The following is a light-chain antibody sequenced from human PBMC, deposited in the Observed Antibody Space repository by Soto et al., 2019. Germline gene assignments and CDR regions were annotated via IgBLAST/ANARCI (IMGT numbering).Light chain of an antibody. J-gene: IGKJ2*01. V-gene: IGKV3-20*01. Sequence: EIVLTQSPATLSLSPGEGATVSCRASQSVNSNFLAWFQQKPGQAPRLLIHDSSRRATGIPDRFSGSGSGTDFTLSISRLEPEDFAVYYCHQYVSSPLTFGQGTKLEIK. CDR3: HQYVSSPLT. CDR1: QSVNSNF. CDR2: DSS.